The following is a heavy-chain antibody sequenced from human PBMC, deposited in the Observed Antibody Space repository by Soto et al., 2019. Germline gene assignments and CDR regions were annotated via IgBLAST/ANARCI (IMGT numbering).Heavy chain of an antibody. J-gene: IGHJ4*02. CDR3: AKEIAVAGTTDFDY. Sequence: QVQLVESGRGVVQPGRSLRLSCAASGFTFSSYGMHWVRQAPGKGLEWVAVISYDGSNKYYADSVKGRFTISRDNSKNTLYLQMNSLRAEDTAVYYCAKEIAVAGTTDFDYWGQGTLVTVSS. V-gene: IGHV3-30*18. CDR2: ISYDGSNK. CDR1: GFTFSSYG. D-gene: IGHD6-19*01.